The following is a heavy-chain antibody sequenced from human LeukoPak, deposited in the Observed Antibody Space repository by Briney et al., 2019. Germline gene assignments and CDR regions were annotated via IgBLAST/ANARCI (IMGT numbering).Heavy chain of an antibody. D-gene: IGHD6-13*01. V-gene: IGHV3-33*01. CDR3: ARDPAPTSSSWYYFDY. J-gene: IGHJ4*02. Sequence: PGGSLRLSCAASGFTFSSYGMHWVRQAPGKGLEWVAVIWYDGSNKYYADSVKGRFTISGDNSKNTLYLQMNSLRAEDTAVYYCARDPAPTSSSWYYFDYWGQGTLVTVSS. CDR2: IWYDGSNK. CDR1: GFTFSSYG.